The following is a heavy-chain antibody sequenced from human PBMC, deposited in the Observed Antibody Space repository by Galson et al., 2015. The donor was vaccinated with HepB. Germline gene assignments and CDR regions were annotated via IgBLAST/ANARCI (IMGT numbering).Heavy chain of an antibody. J-gene: IGHJ4*02. CDR3: LRLGDLYGYSSS. D-gene: IGHD6-13*01. Sequence: SLRLSCAASGFTFSGSAIHWVRRASGKGLEWLGRITSRANSKAPAYAASLKGRFTISRDDSKHTAYLHMTSLKTEDSDVYYGLRLGDLYGYSSSWVQGTRVTVSS. V-gene: IGHV3-73*01. CDR1: GFTFSGSA. CDR2: ITSRANSKAP.